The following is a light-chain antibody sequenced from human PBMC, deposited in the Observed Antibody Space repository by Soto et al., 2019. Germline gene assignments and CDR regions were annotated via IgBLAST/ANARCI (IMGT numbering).Light chain of an antibody. V-gene: IGKV1-39*01. CDR1: QSIGTY. J-gene: IGKJ5*01. CDR3: QESYSIPIT. CDR2: GAS. Sequence: DLQMTQSPSSLSASVGDRVTVTCRASQSIGTYLNWYQHKVGKAPKLLIYGASTLYSGVPSRFSGSGSGTDFTLTISSLQPEDSATYFGQESYSIPITFGQGTRLEMK.